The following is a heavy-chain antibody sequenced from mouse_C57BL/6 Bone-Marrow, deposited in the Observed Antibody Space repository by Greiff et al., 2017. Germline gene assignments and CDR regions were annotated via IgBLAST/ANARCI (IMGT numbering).Heavy chain of an antibody. V-gene: IGHV1-20*01. J-gene: IGHJ4*01. CDR1: GYSFTGYF. Sequence: EVQLQQSGPELVKPGDSVKISCKASGYSFTGYFMNWVMQSHGKSLEWIGRINPYNGDTFYNQKFKGKATLTVDKSSSTAHMELRSLTSEDSAVYYCARWDYYGSSPSYYAMDYWGQGTSVTVSS. CDR3: ARWDYYGSSPSYYAMDY. CDR2: INPYNGDT. D-gene: IGHD1-1*01.